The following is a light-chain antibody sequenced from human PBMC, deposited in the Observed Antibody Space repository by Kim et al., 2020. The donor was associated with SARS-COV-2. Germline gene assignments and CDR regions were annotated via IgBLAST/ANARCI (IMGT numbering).Light chain of an antibody. CDR3: QHYGSSLIT. J-gene: IGKJ5*01. CDR1: QSVSSSY. Sequence: PGERATLSCRTSQSVSSSYLAWHQQKPGQAPRLLIYGASSRATGIPDRFSGSGSGTDFTLTISRLEPEDFAVYYCQHYGSSLITFGQGTRLE. CDR2: GAS. V-gene: IGKV3-20*01.